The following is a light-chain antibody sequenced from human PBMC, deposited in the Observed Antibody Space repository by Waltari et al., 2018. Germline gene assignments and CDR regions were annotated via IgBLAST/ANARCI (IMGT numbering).Light chain of an antibody. J-gene: IGKJ4*01. CDR1: QSVSSSH. Sequence: IVLTQSPGTLSLSPGERATLSCRASQSVSSSHIVWYQQKPGQAPRLLIYGASTRATGIPDRLSGSGSGTDFTLTISRLEPEDFEVDYCEHYDNSHPLTFGGGTKVEI. CDR2: GAS. CDR3: EHYDNSHPLT. V-gene: IGKV3-20*01.